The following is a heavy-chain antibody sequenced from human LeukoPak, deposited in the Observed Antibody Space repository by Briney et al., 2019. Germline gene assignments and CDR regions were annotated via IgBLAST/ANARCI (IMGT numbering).Heavy chain of an antibody. CDR3: AKSLFSGSYWGGFDY. Sequence: GRSLRLSCAASGFTFSSYDMHWVRQAPGKGLEWVAVISYGGNNKYYADSVKGRFTISRGNSNNTLFLHMNSLRAEDTAVYNCAKSLFSGSYWGGFDYCGQGTLVTVSS. V-gene: IGHV3-30*18. CDR2: ISYGGNNK. D-gene: IGHD1-26*01. CDR1: GFTFSSYD. J-gene: IGHJ4*02.